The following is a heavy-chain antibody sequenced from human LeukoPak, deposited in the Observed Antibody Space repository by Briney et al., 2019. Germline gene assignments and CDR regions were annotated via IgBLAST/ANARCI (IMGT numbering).Heavy chain of an antibody. D-gene: IGHD3-10*01. CDR3: ARSDGYGLVGI. J-gene: IGHJ3*02. CDR2: IYSSGST. CDR1: GVSISSGSNY. V-gene: IGHV4-39*07. Sequence: SETLSLTCRVSGVSISSGSNYWGWIRQPPGKTLEWIASIYSSGSTYYNSSLKSRVIILIDTAKNHFSLNLSSVTPADTAVYYCARSDGYGLVGIWGQGTMVTVSS.